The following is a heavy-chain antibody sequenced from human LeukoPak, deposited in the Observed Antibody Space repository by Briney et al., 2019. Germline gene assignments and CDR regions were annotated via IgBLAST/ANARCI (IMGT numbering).Heavy chain of an antibody. CDR2: MNPNSGNT. Sequence: ASVKVSCKASGYTFTSYDINWVRQATGQGLEWMGWMNPNSGNTGYAQKFQGRVTMTRNTSVSTAYIELSSLRSEDTAVYYCARGRSGSEGAFDIWGQGTMVTVSS. CDR1: GYTFTSYD. CDR3: ARGRSGSEGAFDI. V-gene: IGHV1-8*01. D-gene: IGHD1-26*01. J-gene: IGHJ3*02.